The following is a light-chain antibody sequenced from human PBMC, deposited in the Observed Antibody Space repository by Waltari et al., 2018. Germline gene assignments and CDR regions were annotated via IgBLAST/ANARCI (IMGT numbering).Light chain of an antibody. CDR1: TGAVTNGHS. Sequence: QAVVTQEPSLTVSPGGTVTLTCGSSTGAVTNGHSPYWFQQKPGQAPRTLIYDTTDRHSWTPARFSGSLLGGKAALTLSGAQPEEEADYYCFLSYSGARVFGGGTKLTVL. V-gene: IGLV7-46*01. J-gene: IGLJ3*02. CDR3: FLSYSGARV. CDR2: DTT.